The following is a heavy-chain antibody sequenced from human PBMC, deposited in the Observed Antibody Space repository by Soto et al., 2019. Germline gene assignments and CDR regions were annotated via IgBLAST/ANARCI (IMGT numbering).Heavy chain of an antibody. CDR2: VIPIFGTA. Sequence: QVQLVQSGAEVKKPGSSVKVSCKASGGTFSSYAISWVRQAPGQGLEWMGGVIPIFGTANYAQKFQGRVTITADESTSTAYMELSSLRSEDTAVYYCARRSGSGYYYYYYGMDVWGQGTTVTVSS. J-gene: IGHJ6*02. CDR3: ARRSGSGYYYYYYGMDV. D-gene: IGHD3-10*01. V-gene: IGHV1-69*01. CDR1: GGTFSSYA.